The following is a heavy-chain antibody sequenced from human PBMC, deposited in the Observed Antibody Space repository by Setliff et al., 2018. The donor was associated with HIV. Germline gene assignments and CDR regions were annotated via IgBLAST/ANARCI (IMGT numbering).Heavy chain of an antibody. D-gene: IGHD4-17*01. CDR3: ARRYGDYKIGDWFFDP. Sequence: PSETLSLTCAVSGGSISSGGYYWNWIRQHPGKGLEWIGYIYYSGTTYYNPSLKSRVTISVDKSKNQFSLKLNSVTAADTAVYYCARRYGDYKIGDWFFDPWGRGTLVTVSS. CDR1: GGSISSGGYY. J-gene: IGHJ2*01. V-gene: IGHV4-31*11. CDR2: IYYSGTT.